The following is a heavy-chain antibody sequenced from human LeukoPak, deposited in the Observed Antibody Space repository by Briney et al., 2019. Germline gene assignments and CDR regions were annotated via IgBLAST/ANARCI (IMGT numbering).Heavy chain of an antibody. D-gene: IGHD6-25*01. V-gene: IGHV3-7*01. CDR1: GFTFSSSW. CDR2: IKEDGGEK. CDR3: ARDGTPIHSDGLVYMDV. Sequence: PGGSLRLSCAASGFTFSSSWMSWVRQAPGKGLEWVANIKEDGGEKYYVDYVKGRFTISRDNAKNSLYLQMNSLRAEDTAVYYCARDGTPIHSDGLVYMDVWGKGTTVTVSS. J-gene: IGHJ6*03.